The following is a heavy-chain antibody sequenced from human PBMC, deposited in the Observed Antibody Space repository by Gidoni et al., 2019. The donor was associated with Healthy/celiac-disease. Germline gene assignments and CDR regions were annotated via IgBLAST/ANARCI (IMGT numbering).Heavy chain of an antibody. Sequence: QVQLQESGPGLVKPSETLSLTCTVSGGSVSRGSYYWSWIRQPPGKGLEWIGYIYYSGSTNYNPSLKSRVTISVDTSKNQFSLKLSSVTAADTAVYYCARSYYDFWSGYSYYFDYWGQGTLVTVSS. V-gene: IGHV4-61*01. J-gene: IGHJ4*02. D-gene: IGHD3-3*01. CDR3: ARSYYDFWSGYSYYFDY. CDR2: IYYSGST. CDR1: GGSVSRGSYY.